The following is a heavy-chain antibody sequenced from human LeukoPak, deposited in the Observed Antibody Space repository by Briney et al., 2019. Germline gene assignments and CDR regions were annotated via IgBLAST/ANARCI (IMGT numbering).Heavy chain of an antibody. J-gene: IGHJ4*02. Sequence: PGGSLRLSCVVSGFTFDSYSMNWVRQAPGKGLEWISYISNSGSLIYYADSVKGRFTISRDKDKSSLYLQMNSLAADDTAVYYCARGPALGLTVTPKAFDYWGQGTLVTVSS. CDR1: GFTFDSYS. V-gene: IGHV3-48*01. CDR3: ARGPALGLTVTPKAFDY. CDR2: ISNSGSLI. D-gene: IGHD4-11*01.